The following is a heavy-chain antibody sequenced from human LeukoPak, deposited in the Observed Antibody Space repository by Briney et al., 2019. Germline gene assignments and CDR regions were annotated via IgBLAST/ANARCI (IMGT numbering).Heavy chain of an antibody. V-gene: IGHV3-7*05. CDR2: IKQDGSEK. D-gene: IGHD6-13*01. J-gene: IGHJ4*02. Sequence: GGSLRLSCAASGFTFSSYWMTWVRQAPGKGLEWVAKIKQDGSEKYYVDSVKGRFTISRDNAKNSLYLQMNSLGAEDTAVYYCARRGTSSSWAHFDYWGQGALVTVSS. CDR1: GFTFSSYW. CDR3: ARRGTSSSWAHFDY.